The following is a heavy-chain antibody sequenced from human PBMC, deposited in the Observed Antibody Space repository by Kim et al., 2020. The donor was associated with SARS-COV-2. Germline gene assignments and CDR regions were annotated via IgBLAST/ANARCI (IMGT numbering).Heavy chain of an antibody. J-gene: IGHJ4*02. CDR2: IKSKAAGGKK. Sequence: GGSLRLSCAASGFTFSNAWMNWVRQAPGKGLEWVGRIKSKAAGGKKDYAAPGKGRFTITRDDSKNTVFLQMNSLKTEDTAVYYCTTGGDVGDWGQGTLVTVSS. CDR1: GFTFSNAW. CDR3: TTGGDVGD. V-gene: IGHV3-15*01. D-gene: IGHD2-15*01.